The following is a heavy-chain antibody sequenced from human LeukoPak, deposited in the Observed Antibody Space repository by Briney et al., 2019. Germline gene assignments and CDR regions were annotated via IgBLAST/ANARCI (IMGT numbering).Heavy chain of an antibody. V-gene: IGHV3-53*01. Sequence: GGSLRLSCAASGFTVSSNYMSWVRQAPGKGLEWVSVIYSGGSTYYADSVKGRFTISRDNSKNTLYLQMSSLRAEDTAVYYCGRDQDYGDYGGGAFDIWGQGTMVTVSS. J-gene: IGHJ3*02. D-gene: IGHD4-17*01. CDR1: GFTVSSNY. CDR3: GRDQDYGDYGGGAFDI. CDR2: IYSGGST.